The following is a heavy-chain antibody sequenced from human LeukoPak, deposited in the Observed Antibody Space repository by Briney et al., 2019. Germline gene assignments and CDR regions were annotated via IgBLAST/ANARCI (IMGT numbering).Heavy chain of an antibody. D-gene: IGHD6-19*01. V-gene: IGHV3-23*01. CDR1: GFTFSSYA. CDR3: AKALPPPSPFGYSSGRRVDYFDY. Sequence: GGSLRLSCAASGFTFSSYAMSWVRQAPGKGLEWVSAISGSGGSTYYADSVKGRFTISRDNSKNTLYLQMNSLRAEDTAVYYCAKALPPPSPFGYSSGRRVDYFDYWGQGTLVTVSS. J-gene: IGHJ4*02. CDR2: ISGSGGST.